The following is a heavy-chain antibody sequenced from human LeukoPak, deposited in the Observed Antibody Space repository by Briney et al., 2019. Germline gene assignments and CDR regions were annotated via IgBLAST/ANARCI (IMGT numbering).Heavy chain of an antibody. V-gene: IGHV4-39*07. CDR2: MYYSGST. J-gene: IGHJ6*03. CDR3: AREMEDKSLVWFGELKKYYYYYMDV. Sequence: RASETLSLTCTVSGGSISSNSYYRGWIRQPPGKGLEWIGSMYYSGSTYYNPSLKSRVTISVDTSKNQVSLKLSSVTAADTAVYYCAREMEDKSLVWFGELKKYYYYYMDVWGKGTTVTVSS. CDR1: GGSISSNSYY. D-gene: IGHD3-10*01.